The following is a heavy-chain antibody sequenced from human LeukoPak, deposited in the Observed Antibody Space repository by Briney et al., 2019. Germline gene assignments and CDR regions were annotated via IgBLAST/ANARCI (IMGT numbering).Heavy chain of an antibody. V-gene: IGHV5-51*01. CDR1: GYSFTKYW. CDR2: IYPHDFTT. Sequence: GESLKISCKGSGYSFTKYWIGWVRQMPGKGLEWMAIIYPHDFTTKYGPSFQGQVIISADRSITTAYLQWISLKASDTAMYFCASHYESSGYFGFDQWGQGTLVTVFS. D-gene: IGHD3-22*01. J-gene: IGHJ4*02. CDR3: ASHYESSGYFGFDQ.